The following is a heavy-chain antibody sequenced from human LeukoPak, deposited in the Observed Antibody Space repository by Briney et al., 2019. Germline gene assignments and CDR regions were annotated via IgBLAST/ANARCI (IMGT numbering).Heavy chain of an antibody. CDR3: ARIEARDGYNYFDH. J-gene: IGHJ4*02. CDR2: IDWDDDK. CDR1: GFSLSTSGMC. V-gene: IGHV2-70*11. Sequence: SGPTLVNPTQTLTLTCTFSGFSLSTSGMCVSWIRQPPGKALEWLARIDWDDDKYYSTSLKTRLTMSKDTSKNQVVLTMTNMDPVDTATYYCARIEARDGYNYFDHWGQGTLVTVSS. D-gene: IGHD5-24*01.